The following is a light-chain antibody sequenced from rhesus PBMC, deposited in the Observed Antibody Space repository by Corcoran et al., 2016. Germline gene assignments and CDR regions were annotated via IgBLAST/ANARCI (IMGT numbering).Light chain of an antibody. J-gene: IGKJ3*01. Sequence: DIQMTQSPSSLSASVGDRVTITCRASQGLSNWLAWYQQKPGKAPKLMIYRESNLETGVPSRLSGSGSRTDLTLTISSLQPEDNATYYCQQHDNSPFTFGPGTKLDIK. CDR2: RES. V-gene: IGKV1-69*01. CDR1: QGLSNW. CDR3: QQHDNSPFT.